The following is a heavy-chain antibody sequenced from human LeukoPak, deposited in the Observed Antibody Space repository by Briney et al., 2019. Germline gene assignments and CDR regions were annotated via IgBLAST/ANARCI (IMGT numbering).Heavy chain of an antibody. Sequence: GRSLRLSCAASGFTFDDYAMHWVRQAPGKGLERVSGISWNSGSIGYADSVKGRFTISRDNAKNSLYLQMNSLRAEDTALYYCAKDRGSGPTYGMDVWGQGTTVTVSS. V-gene: IGHV3-9*01. CDR1: GFTFDDYA. CDR2: ISWNSGSI. CDR3: AKDRGSGPTYGMDV. D-gene: IGHD2-15*01. J-gene: IGHJ6*02.